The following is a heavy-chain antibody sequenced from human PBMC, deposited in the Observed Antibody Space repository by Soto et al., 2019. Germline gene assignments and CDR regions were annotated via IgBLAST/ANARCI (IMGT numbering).Heavy chain of an antibody. V-gene: IGHV4-30-4*01. CDR1: GGSISSGDYY. D-gene: IGHD2-15*01. CDR2: IYYSGST. CDR3: ARDQVLDCSGGSCYSGHWFDP. J-gene: IGHJ5*02. Sequence: QVQLQESGPGLVKPSQTLSLTCTVSGGSISSGDYYWSWIRQPPGKGLEWIGYIYYSGSTYYNPSLKSLVTISVDTSKTQFSLKLSSVTAADTAVYYCARDQVLDCSGGSCYSGHWFDPWGQGTLVTVSS.